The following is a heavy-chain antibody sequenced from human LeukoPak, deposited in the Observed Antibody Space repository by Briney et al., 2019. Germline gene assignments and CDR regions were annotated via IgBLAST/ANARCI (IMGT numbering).Heavy chain of an antibody. D-gene: IGHD4-17*01. CDR2: VYYSGRT. CDR3: AKGGDYGSINWFDP. Sequence: SETLSLTCTVSGGSISSYYWSWIRQPPGKGLEWIGYVYYSGRTNYNPSLNSRVTISIDTSKNQFSLRLSSVTAADTAVYYCAKGGDYGSINWFDPWGQGTLVTVSS. CDR1: GGSISSYY. J-gene: IGHJ5*02. V-gene: IGHV4-59*01.